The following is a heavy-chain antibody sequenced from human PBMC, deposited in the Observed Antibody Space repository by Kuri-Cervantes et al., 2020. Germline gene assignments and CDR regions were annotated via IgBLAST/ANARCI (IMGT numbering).Heavy chain of an antibody. V-gene: IGHV3-20*04. J-gene: IGHJ4*02. CDR3: AKDTVVVITPNFDY. Sequence: GVLKISCAASGFNFDDYGMSWVRQAPGKGLEWVSGINWNGGSTGYADSVKGRFTISRDNAKNSLYLQMNSLRAEDTAVYYCAKDTVVVITPNFDYWGQGTLVTVSS. D-gene: IGHD3-22*01. CDR2: INWNGGST. CDR1: GFNFDDYG.